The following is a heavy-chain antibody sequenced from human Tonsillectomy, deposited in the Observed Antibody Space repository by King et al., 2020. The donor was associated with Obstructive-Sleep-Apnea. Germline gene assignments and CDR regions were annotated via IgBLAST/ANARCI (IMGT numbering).Heavy chain of an antibody. CDR2: ISGSGGNT. J-gene: IGHJ6*02. V-gene: IGHV3-23*04. CDR3: VMDERYHPWAGYYYGMDV. Sequence: VQLVESGGGLVRPGGSLRLSCAASGFTFSYYAMSWVRQAPGKGLEWLSAISGSGGNTYYADSVKGRFTISRDNSKNTLYLQMNSLRAEDTAIYYCVMDERYHPWAGYYYGMDVWGQGTTVTVSS. D-gene: IGHD1-14*01. CDR1: GFTFSYYA.